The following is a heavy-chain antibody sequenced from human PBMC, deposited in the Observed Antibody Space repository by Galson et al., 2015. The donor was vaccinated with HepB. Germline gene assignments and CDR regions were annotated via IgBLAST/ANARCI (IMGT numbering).Heavy chain of an antibody. V-gene: IGHV7-4-1*02. Sequence: SVKVSCKASGYTFTDYVVNWVRQAPGQGLEWMGWMNTNTGKPTYAPGFAGRFVFSLDTSVTTAYLQISNQEADDTAVYYCARSPLRFLDWLPYYDYYYMDVWGEGTTVTVSS. J-gene: IGHJ6*03. CDR1: GYTFTDYV. CDR2: MNTNTGKP. D-gene: IGHD3-3*01. CDR3: ARSPLRFLDWLPYYDYYYMDV.